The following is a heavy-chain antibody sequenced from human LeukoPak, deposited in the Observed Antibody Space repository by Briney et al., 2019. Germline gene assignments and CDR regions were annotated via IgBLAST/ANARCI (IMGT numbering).Heavy chain of an antibody. V-gene: IGHV4-59*08. D-gene: IGHD3-22*01. CDR1: SGSIRNYH. CDR3: ARQYDYDSSGYYFGY. CDR2: IYYSGST. Sequence: PSETLSLICTVSSGSIRNYHWSWIRQPPGKGLEWVGYIYYSGSTNYNPSLESRVTISVDMSKNQFSLKLSSVTAADTAVYYCARQYDYDSSGYYFGYWGQGTPVTVSS. J-gene: IGHJ4*02.